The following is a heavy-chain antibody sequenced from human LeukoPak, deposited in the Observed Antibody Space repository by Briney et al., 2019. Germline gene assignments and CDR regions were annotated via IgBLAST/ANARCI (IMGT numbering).Heavy chain of an antibody. CDR2: IYYSGST. V-gene: IGHV4-59*12. Sequence: TSETLSLTCTVSGGSFSNKYWSWIRQPPGKGLEWIGYIYYSGSTYYNPSLKSRVTISVDTSKNQFSLKLSSVTAADTAVYYCASSGPGGNWFDPWGQGTLATVSS. CDR3: ASSGPGGNWFDP. CDR1: GGSFSNKY. J-gene: IGHJ5*02. D-gene: IGHD5-12*01.